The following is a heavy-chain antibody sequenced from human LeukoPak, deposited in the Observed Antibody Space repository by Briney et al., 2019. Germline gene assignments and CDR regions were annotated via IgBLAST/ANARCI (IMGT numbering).Heavy chain of an antibody. V-gene: IGHV3-21*01. Sequence: GGSLRLSCAASGFTFSSYSMNWVRQAPGKGLEWASSISSSSSYIYYADSVKGRFTISRDNAKNSLYLQMNSLRAEDTAVYYCATDRSYYDILTGYLYFPIDYWGQGTLVTVSS. J-gene: IGHJ4*02. CDR3: ATDRSYYDILTGYLYFPIDY. CDR1: GFTFSSYS. CDR2: ISSSSSYI. D-gene: IGHD3-9*01.